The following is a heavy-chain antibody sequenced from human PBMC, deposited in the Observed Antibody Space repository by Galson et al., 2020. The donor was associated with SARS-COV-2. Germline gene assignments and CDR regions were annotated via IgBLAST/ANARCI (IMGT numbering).Heavy chain of an antibody. CDR1: GFTFSSYG. Sequence: GESLKISCAASGFTFSSYGMHWVRQAPGKGLEWVAVISYDGSNKYYADSVKGRFTISRDNSKNTLYLQMNSLRAEDTAVYYCAKEPPSQWELRGGTFDYWGQGTLVTVSS. D-gene: IGHD1-26*01. J-gene: IGHJ4*02. V-gene: IGHV3-30*18. CDR3: AKEPPSQWELRGGTFDY. CDR2: ISYDGSNK.